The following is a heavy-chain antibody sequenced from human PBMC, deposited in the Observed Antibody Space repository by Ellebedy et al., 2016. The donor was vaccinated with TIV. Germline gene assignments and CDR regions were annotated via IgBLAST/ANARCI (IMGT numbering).Heavy chain of an antibody. CDR2: IKQDGSEK. D-gene: IGHD3-22*01. V-gene: IGHV3-7*01. Sequence: GESLKISCAASGSTFSSSWMHWVRQAPGKGLEWVANIKQDGSEKYYVDSVKGRFTISRDNAKNSLYLQMNSLRAEDTAVYYCARVYDSIDYWGQGTLVTVSS. CDR1: GSTFSSSW. J-gene: IGHJ4*02. CDR3: ARVYDSIDY.